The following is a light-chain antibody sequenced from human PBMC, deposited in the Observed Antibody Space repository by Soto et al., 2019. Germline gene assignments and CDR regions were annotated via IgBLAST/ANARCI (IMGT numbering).Light chain of an antibody. Sequence: QSVLTQPASVSGSPGQSITISCTGTSSDVGGYKYVSWYQQHPGKVPKLMIYEVSNRPSGVSNRFSASKSGNTASLTISGLQAEDEADYYCSSYTSTNTLVFGGGTKLTVL. CDR1: SSDVGGYKY. CDR3: SSYTSTNTLV. J-gene: IGLJ2*01. V-gene: IGLV2-14*01. CDR2: EVS.